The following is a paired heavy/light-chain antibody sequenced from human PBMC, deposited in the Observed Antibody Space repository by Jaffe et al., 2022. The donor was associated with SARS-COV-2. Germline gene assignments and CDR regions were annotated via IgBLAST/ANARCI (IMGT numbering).Heavy chain of an antibody. Sequence: EVQLVESGGGLVQPGGSLRLSCAASGFTFSRYWMSWVRQAPGKGLEWVANIKQDGSEKYYVDSVKGRFTISRDNAKNSLYLQMNSLRAEDTAVYYCARRASMTTWGYYYYYMDVWGKGTTVTVSS. J-gene: IGHJ6*03. CDR2: IKQDGSEK. D-gene: IGHD7-27*01. CDR1: GFTFSRYW. CDR3: ARRASMTTWGYYYYYMDV. V-gene: IGHV3-7*01.
Light chain of an antibody. V-gene: IGKV1-39*01. CDR2: GAS. Sequence: DIQMTQSPSSLSASVGDRVTVTCRASQSISSYLNWYQQKPGKAPKLLIYGASSLQSGVPARFSGSGSGTDFTLTISSLQPEDFATYYCQQSYSTSVTFGQGTKVEIK. CDR1: QSISSY. J-gene: IGKJ1*01. CDR3: QQSYSTSVT.